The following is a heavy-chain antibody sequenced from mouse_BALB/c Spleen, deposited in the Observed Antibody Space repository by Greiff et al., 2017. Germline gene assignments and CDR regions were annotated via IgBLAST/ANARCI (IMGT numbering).Heavy chain of an antibody. D-gene: IGHD1-1*01. Sequence: QVQLQQPGAELVKPGASVKLSCKASGYTFTSYWMHWVKQRPGQGLEWIGEINPSNGRTNYNEKFKSTATLTVDKSSSTAYMQLSSLTSEDSAVYYCARWSYGSSYWYFDVWGAGTTVTVSS. V-gene: IGHV1S81*02. CDR3: ARWSYGSSYWYFDV. J-gene: IGHJ1*01. CDR1: GYTFTSYW. CDR2: INPSNGRT.